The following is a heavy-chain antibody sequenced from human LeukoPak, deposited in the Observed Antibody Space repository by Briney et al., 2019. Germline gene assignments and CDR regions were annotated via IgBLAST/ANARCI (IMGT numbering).Heavy chain of an antibody. V-gene: IGHV4-59*08. D-gene: IGHD6-6*01. CDR2: IYYTGST. Sequence: SETLSLTCTVSGGSISSYYWSWIRQPPRKGLEWIGYIYYTGSTNYNPSLKSRVTISVDTSKNQFSLKLSSVTAADTAVYYCARGASSSTRYFQHWGQGTLVTVSS. CDR1: GGSISSYY. J-gene: IGHJ1*01. CDR3: ARGASSSTRYFQH.